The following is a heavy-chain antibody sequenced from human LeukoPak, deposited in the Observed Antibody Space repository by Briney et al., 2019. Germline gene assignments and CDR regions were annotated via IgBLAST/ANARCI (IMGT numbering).Heavy chain of an antibody. Sequence: AASVKVSCKASGYTFTSYGISWVRQAPGQGREWMGWISAYNGNTNYAQKLQGRVTMTTDTSTSTAYMELRSLRSDDTAVYYCARAGYDILTGYYPFDYWGQGTLVTVSS. CDR2: ISAYNGNT. CDR3: ARAGYDILTGYYPFDY. V-gene: IGHV1-18*01. J-gene: IGHJ4*02. D-gene: IGHD3-9*01. CDR1: GYTFTSYG.